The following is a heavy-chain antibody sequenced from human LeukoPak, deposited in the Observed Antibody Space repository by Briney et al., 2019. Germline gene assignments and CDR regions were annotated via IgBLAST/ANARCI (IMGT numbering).Heavy chain of an antibody. CDR3: ARIPIVIVPAYFDS. CDR2: ISYSRNT. CDR1: GGSINSSSNQ. Sequence: SETLSLTCTVSGGSINSSSNQWGWIRQPPGKGLEWIGRISYSRNTYYKPSLKSRVTVSVDTSKKQFSLKLSSVTAADSAVYFCARIPIVIVPAYFDSWGQGTLVTASS. D-gene: IGHD2-2*01. J-gene: IGHJ4*02. V-gene: IGHV4-39*01.